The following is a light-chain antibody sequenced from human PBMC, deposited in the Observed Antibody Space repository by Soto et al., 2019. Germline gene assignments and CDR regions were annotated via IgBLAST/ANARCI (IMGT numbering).Light chain of an antibody. Sequence: EIVMTQSPATLSVSPGDRATLSCRASQSVTSNLAWYQQKPGQAPRLLTSDASDRATGIPGRFSGSGSGTDFTLTISSLEPEDFAVYYCQQYNKWPPWTFGQGTKV. J-gene: IGKJ1*01. CDR2: DAS. CDR1: QSVTSN. CDR3: QQYNKWPPWT. V-gene: IGKV3D-15*01.